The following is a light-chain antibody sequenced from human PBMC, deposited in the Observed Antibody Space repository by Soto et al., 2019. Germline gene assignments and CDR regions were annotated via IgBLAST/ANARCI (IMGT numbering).Light chain of an antibody. Sequence: LTQPASVSGSPGQSITISCTGTSSDVGGYNYVSWYQQQAGKAPKLIIHEVSNRPSGVSNRFSGSKSGNTASLTISGLQAEDEADYYCDSYTSSRAYVFGIGTKATVL. CDR1: SSDVGGYNY. CDR2: EVS. V-gene: IGLV2-14*01. J-gene: IGLJ1*01. CDR3: DSYTSSRAYV.